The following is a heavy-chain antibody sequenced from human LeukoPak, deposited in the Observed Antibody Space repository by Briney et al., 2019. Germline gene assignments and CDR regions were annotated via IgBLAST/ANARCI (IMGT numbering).Heavy chain of an antibody. CDR3: TRDLMDYDVSTGLHHYYMDV. J-gene: IGHJ6*02. CDR1: GFTFSSYA. D-gene: IGHD3-9*01. Sequence: GGSLRLSCAASGFTFSSYAMSWVRQAPGRGLEWVSAISGSGGSTYYADSVKGRFTISRDNSKNTLYLQMNSLRAEDTAVYYCTRDLMDYDVSTGLHHYYMDVWGQGTTVTVSS. V-gene: IGHV3-23*01. CDR2: ISGSGGST.